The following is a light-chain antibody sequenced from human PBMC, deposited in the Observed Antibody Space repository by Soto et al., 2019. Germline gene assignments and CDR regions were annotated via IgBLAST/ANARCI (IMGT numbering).Light chain of an antibody. CDR2: AAS. V-gene: IGKV1-39*01. CDR1: QSISSY. Sequence: DIQMTQSPSSLSASVGDRVTITCRASQSISSYLNWYQQKPGKAPKLLIYAASSLQSGVPSRFIGSGSGTDFTLTISSLQPEDFATYYCHQSYSTPLYTFGQGTKLEIK. CDR3: HQSYSTPLYT. J-gene: IGKJ2*01.